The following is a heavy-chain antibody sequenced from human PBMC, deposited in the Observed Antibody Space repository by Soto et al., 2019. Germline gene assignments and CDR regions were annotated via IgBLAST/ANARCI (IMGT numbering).Heavy chain of an antibody. V-gene: IGHV1-69*02. D-gene: IGHD3-10*01. CDR3: ASGGWFGELLGYYYYGMDV. CDR2: IIPILGIA. J-gene: IGHJ6*02. CDR1: GGTFSSYT. Sequence: QVQLVQSGAEVKKPGSSVKVSCKASGGTFSSYTISWVRQAPGQGLEWMGRIIPILGIANYAQKFQGRVKISADKTTSTAYMALSRLRSEDTAAYYCASGGWFGELLGYYYYGMDVWGQGTTVTVSS.